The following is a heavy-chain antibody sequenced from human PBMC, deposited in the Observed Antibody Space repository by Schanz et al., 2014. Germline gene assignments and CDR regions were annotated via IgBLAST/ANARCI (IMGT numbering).Heavy chain of an antibody. J-gene: IGHJ4*02. CDR2: TYSGGST. D-gene: IGHD6-19*01. CDR1: GFIFNDYY. CDR3: ARDLISSGWDG. Sequence: VQLVESGGGLVKPGGSLRLSCAASGFIFNDYYMNWIRQAPGKGLEWVSITYSGGSTYYADPVKGRFTISRDKSKNTLDLLMNSLRVEDTAVYYCARDLISSGWDGWGQGTLVTVSS. V-gene: IGHV3-66*01.